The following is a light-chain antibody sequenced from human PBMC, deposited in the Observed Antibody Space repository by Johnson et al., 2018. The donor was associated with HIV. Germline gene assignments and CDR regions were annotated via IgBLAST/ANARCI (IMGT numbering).Light chain of an antibody. Sequence: QSVLTQPPSVSAAPGQKVTISCSGSSSNIGNNYVSWYRQLPGTARKLLIYENNKRPSGIPDRFSGSKSGTSATLGITGLQTGDEADYYCGTWDSSLSAFYVFGTVTKVTVL. CDR1: SSNIGNNY. CDR2: ENN. V-gene: IGLV1-51*02. CDR3: GTWDSSLSAFYV. J-gene: IGLJ1*01.